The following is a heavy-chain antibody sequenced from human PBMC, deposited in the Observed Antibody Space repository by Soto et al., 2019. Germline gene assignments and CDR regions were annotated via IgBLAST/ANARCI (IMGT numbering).Heavy chain of an antibody. D-gene: IGHD3-22*01. V-gene: IGHV3-33*01. J-gene: IGHJ6*02. CDR3: ARDPYYYDSIGAYYYGMDV. Sequence: GGSLRLSCAASGFTFSSYCMHWVRQAPGKGLEWVAVIWYDGSNKYYADSVKGRFTISRDNSKNTLYLQMNSLRAEDTAVYYCARDPYYYDSIGAYYYGMDVWGQGTTVTVSS. CDR2: IWYDGSNK. CDR1: GFTFSSYC.